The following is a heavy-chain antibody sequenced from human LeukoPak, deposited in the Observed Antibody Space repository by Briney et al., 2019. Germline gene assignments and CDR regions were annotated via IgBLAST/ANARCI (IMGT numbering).Heavy chain of an antibody. CDR2: ISSSSSYI. V-gene: IGHV3-21*01. D-gene: IGHD1-26*01. CDR3: ARDLGNYGMDV. J-gene: IGHJ6*02. Sequence: GGSLRLSCAASGFTFSSYSMNWVRQAPGKGLEWVSSISSSSSYIYYADSEKGRFTISRDNAKNSLYLQMNSLRAEDTAVYYCARDLGNYGMDVWGQGTTVTVSS. CDR1: GFTFSSYS.